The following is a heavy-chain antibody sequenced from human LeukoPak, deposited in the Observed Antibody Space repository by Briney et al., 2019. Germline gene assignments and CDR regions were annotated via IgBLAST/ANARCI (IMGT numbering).Heavy chain of an antibody. V-gene: IGHV4-59*08. CDR2: IYYSGST. J-gene: IGHJ4*02. CDR1: GGSISSYY. D-gene: IGHD3-10*01. Sequence: SETLSLTCTVSGGSISSYYWSWIRQPPGKGLEWIGYIYYSGSTNYNPSLKSRVTISVDTSKNQFSLKLSSVTAADTAVYYCARHILWFGEFPDYWGQGTLVTVSS. CDR3: ARHILWFGEFPDY.